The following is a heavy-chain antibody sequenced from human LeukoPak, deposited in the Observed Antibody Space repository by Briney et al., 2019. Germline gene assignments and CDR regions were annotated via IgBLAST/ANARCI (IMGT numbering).Heavy chain of an antibody. CDR2: ISGSGGST. D-gene: IGHD2-2*01. Sequence: PGGSLRLSCAASGFTFSSYAMSWVRQAPGKGLEWVSAISGSGGSTYYADSVKGRFTISRDNSKITLYLQMNSLRAEDTAVYYCAKDGDVVPAAMDYSDYWGQGTLVTVSS. CDR3: AKDGDVVPAAMDYSDY. J-gene: IGHJ4*02. CDR1: GFTFSSYA. V-gene: IGHV3-23*01.